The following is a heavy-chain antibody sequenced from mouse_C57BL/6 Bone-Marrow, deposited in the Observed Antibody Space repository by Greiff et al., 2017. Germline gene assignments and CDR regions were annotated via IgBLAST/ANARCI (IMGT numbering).Heavy chain of an antibody. J-gene: IGHJ4*01. CDR1: GYTFTNYW. Sequence: QVQLKESGAELVRPGTSVKMSCKASGYTFTNYWIGWAKQRPGHGLEWIGDIYPGGGYTNYTEKFKGKATLTADKSSSTAYMQFSSLTSEDSAIYYCARKGRGAMDYWGQGTSVTVSS. D-gene: IGHD3-3*01. CDR3: ARKGRGAMDY. V-gene: IGHV1-63*01. CDR2: IYPGGGYT.